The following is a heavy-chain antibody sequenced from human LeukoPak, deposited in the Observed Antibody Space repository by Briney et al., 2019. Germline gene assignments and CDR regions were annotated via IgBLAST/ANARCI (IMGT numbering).Heavy chain of an antibody. CDR3: AKGGWSLDV. J-gene: IGHJ2*01. V-gene: IGHV4-59*11. CDR2: IYYSGST. Sequence: SSETLSLTCTVSGGSISSHYWSWIRQPPGKGLEWIGYIYYSGSTNYNASLQSRVTISVDTSKNQFSLRLSSVTAADTAVYYCAKGGWSLDVWGRGTLVTVSS. D-gene: IGHD1-26*01. CDR1: GGSISSHY.